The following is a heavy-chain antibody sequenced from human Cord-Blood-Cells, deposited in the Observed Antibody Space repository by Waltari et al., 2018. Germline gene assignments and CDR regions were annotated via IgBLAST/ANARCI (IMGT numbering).Heavy chain of an antibody. Sequence: QVQLQQWGAGLLTHSETLSLTCAVYGGSFSGYYWSWIRQPPGKGLEWIGEINHSGRTNYNPSLKSRVTISVDTSKNQFSLKLSSVTAADTAVYYCARVGSTSCYDYWGQGTLVTVSS. CDR2: INHSGRT. CDR1: GGSFSGYY. CDR3: ARVGSTSCYDY. J-gene: IGHJ4*02. D-gene: IGHD2-2*01. V-gene: IGHV4-34*01.